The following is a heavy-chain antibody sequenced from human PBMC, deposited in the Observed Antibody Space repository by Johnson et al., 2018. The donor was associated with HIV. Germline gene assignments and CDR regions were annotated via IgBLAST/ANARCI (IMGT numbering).Heavy chain of an antibody. J-gene: IGHJ3*02. CDR1: GFTVSSNY. Sequence: VQLVESGGDLIQPGGSLRLSCAASGFTVSSNYMSWVRQAPGKGLVWVSSINSDERSTNYAESVKGRFTISRDNSKNTLYLQMNSLRAEDTAVYYCARDAEEVRMGANDAFESWGQGTMVTVSS. V-gene: IGHV3-53*01. CDR2: INSDERST. CDR3: ARDAEEVRMGANDAFES. D-gene: IGHD1-14*01.